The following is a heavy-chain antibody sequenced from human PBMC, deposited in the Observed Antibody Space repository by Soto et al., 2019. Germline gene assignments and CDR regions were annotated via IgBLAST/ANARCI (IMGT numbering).Heavy chain of an antibody. J-gene: IGHJ6*03. Sequence: VQLAQSGAEVKKPGASVKVSCKTSGDSFNDYYIHWVRQAPGQGLEWMGWINPNGGATKYAKKFQGRVTVTRDTSIRTAYMELSSLRSDDTAVYYCARESGGATATLDYYYFYMDVWGKGTTVTVSS. CDR2: INPNGGAT. V-gene: IGHV1-2*02. D-gene: IGHD5-12*01. CDR1: GDSFNDYY. CDR3: ARESGGATATLDYYYFYMDV.